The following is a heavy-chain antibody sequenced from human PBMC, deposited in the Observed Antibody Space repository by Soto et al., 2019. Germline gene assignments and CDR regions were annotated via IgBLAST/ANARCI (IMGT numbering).Heavy chain of an antibody. CDR1: GGCITPYY. D-gene: IGHD4-17*01. J-gene: IGHJ4*02. CDR3: ARVAYGNYALYYFDS. V-gene: IGHV4-59*13. CDR2: IYYTGST. Sequence: SETLSLTCTVSGGCITPYYWGWVRQPPGKGLEWIGHIYYTGSTYYNPALESRVALSVDTSEKRFSLKLNSVTAADSALYFCARVAYGNYALYYFDSWGQGSLVTVSS.